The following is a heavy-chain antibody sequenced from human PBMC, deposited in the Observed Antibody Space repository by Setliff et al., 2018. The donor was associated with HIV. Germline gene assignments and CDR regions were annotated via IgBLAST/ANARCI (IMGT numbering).Heavy chain of an antibody. CDR3: ARAQGYCSSTSCYFQDLFDP. J-gene: IGHJ5*02. Sequence: ASVKVSCKASGYTFTNYAINWVRQAPGQGLEWMGWINTNTGNPTYAQGFTGRFVFSLDTSVSTAYLQISSLKAEDTAMYYCARAQGYCSSTSCYFQDLFDPWGQGTLVTVSS. CDR1: GYTFTNYA. CDR2: INTNTGNP. D-gene: IGHD2-2*01. V-gene: IGHV7-4-1*02.